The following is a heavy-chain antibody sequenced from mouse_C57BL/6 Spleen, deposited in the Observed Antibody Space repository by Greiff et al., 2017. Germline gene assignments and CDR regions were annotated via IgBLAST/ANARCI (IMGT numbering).Heavy chain of an antibody. CDR1: GYSITSGYY. Sequence: ESGPGLVKPSQSLSLTCSVTGYSITSGYYWNWIRQFPGNKLEWMGYISYDGSNNYNPSLKNRISITRDTSKNQFFLKLNSVTTEDTATYYCAREEGYGYDGFDYWGQGTTLTVSS. CDR2: ISYDGSN. V-gene: IGHV3-6*01. CDR3: AREEGYGYDGFDY. J-gene: IGHJ2*01. D-gene: IGHD2-2*01.